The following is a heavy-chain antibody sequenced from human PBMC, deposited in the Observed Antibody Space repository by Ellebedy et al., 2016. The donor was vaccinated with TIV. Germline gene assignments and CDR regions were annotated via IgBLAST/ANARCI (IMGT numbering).Heavy chain of an antibody. J-gene: IGHJ4*02. CDR2: ISTGGSYT. Sequence: PGGSLRLSCVAYGFGFSDYYMSWIRQTPGKGLEWISYISTGGSYTNYADSVKGRFTISRDDARSSLYLQMNSLTAEDTALYYCARELGAGGATMTVGYWGQGTLVTVSS. CDR1: GFGFSDYY. D-gene: IGHD1-26*01. CDR3: ARELGAGGATMTVGY. V-gene: IGHV3-11*06.